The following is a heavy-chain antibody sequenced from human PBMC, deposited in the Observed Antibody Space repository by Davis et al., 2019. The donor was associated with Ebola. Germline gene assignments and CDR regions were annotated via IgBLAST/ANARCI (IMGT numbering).Heavy chain of an antibody. J-gene: IGHJ4*02. D-gene: IGHD3-10*01. CDR2: IISSSSYI. CDR3: ARGKYYYGSYYFDY. Sequence: GESLKISCAASGFTFSSYSMNWVRQAPGKGLEWVSSIISSSSYIYYADSVKGRFTISRDNSKNTLYLQMNSLRAEDTAVYYCARGKYYYGSYYFDYWGQGTLVTVSS. CDR1: GFTFSSYS. V-gene: IGHV3-21*01.